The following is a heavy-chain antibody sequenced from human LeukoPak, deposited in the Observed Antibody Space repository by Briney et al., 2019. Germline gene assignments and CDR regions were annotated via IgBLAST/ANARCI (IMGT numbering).Heavy chain of an antibody. D-gene: IGHD3-22*01. J-gene: IGHJ3*02. CDR3: ARGGSRYDSSGYYHDAFDI. CDR1: GYTFTSYD. Sequence: ASVKVSCKASGYTFTSYDINWVRQTTGQGLEWMGWMNPNSGNTGYAQKFQGRVTITRNTSISTAYMELSSLRSEDTAVYYCARGGSRYDSSGYYHDAFDIWGQGTMVTVSS. V-gene: IGHV1-8*03. CDR2: MNPNSGNT.